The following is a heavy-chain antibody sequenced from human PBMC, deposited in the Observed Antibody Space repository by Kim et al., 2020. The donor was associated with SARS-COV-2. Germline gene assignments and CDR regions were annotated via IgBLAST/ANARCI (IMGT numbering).Heavy chain of an antibody. CDR2: ITSSSSTI. V-gene: IGHV3-48*04. D-gene: IGHD6-6*01. CDR1: GFTFNSYS. Sequence: GGSLRLSCATSGFTFNSYSMNWVRQAPGKGLEWVSYITSSSSTIYYADSVKGRFTISRDNAKKSVFLQMNSLRVDDTAVYYCVSSSSGLFWGQGTLVTVS. J-gene: IGHJ4*02. CDR3: VSSSSGLF.